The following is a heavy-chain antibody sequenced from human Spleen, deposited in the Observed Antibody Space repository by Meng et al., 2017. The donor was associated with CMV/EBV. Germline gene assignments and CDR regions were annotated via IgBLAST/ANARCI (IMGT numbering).Heavy chain of an antibody. CDR2: IFYGGST. V-gene: IGHV4-39*07. D-gene: IGHD2-2*01. CDR1: GGSISSSSSY. J-gene: IGHJ6*02. Sequence: SETLSLTCTVSGGSISSSSSYWGWIRQPPGQGLEWIGSIFYGGSTYYKPSLKSRVTISVDTSKNQFSLKLSSVTAADTAVYYCAGTKVVPAAIRVHYGMDVWGQGTTVTVSS. CDR3: AGTKVVPAAIRVHYGMDV.